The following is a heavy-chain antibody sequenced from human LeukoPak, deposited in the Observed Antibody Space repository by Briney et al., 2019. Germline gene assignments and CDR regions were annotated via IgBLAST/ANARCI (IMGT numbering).Heavy chain of an antibody. CDR2: ISAYNGNT. V-gene: IGHV1-18*01. J-gene: IGHJ4*02. CDR3: ARGSSIAAAGSNFDY. CDR1: GYTFTSYG. D-gene: IGHD6-13*01. Sequence: VSVKVSCKASGYTFTSYGISWVRQAPGQGLEWMGWISAYNGNTNYAQKLQGRVTMTTDTSTSTAYMELRSLRSDDTAVYYCARGSSIAAAGSNFDYWGQGTLVTVSS.